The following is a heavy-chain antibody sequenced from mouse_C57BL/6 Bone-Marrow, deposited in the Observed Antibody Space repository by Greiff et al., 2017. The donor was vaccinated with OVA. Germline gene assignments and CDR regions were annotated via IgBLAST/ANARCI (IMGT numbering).Heavy chain of an antibody. V-gene: IGHV1-81*01. CDR1: GYTFTSYG. D-gene: IGHD2-5*01. Sequence: QVQLKQSGAELARPGASVKLSCKASGYTFTSYGISWVKQRTGQGLEWIGEIYPRSGNTYYNEKFKGKATLTADKSSSTAYMELRSLTSEDSAVYFCARSKGNSNYGYWGQGTTLTVSS. CDR2: IYPRSGNT. CDR3: ARSKGNSNYGY. J-gene: IGHJ2*01.